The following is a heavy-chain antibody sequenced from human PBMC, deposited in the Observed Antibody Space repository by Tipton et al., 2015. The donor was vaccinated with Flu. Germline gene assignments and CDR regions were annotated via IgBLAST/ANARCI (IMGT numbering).Heavy chain of an antibody. J-gene: IGHJ4*02. D-gene: IGHD3-22*01. CDR2: THTNGNT. V-gene: IGHV4-4*07. CDR3: ASGNFYDSRGYFAF. CDR1: GGSINRYY. Sequence: TLSLTCNVSGGSINRYYWSWIRQSVGKGPEWIGRTHTNGNTNYNSSFGSRLTMSVDTSKSQFSMTLTSVTVADTAVYYCASGNFYDSRGYFAFWGQGILVTVSS.